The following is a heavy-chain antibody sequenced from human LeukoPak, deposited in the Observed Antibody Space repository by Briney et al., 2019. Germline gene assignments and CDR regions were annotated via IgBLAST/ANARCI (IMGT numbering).Heavy chain of an antibody. CDR2: IYYSGST. Sequence: TLSLTCTVSGGSISSGGYYWSWIRQHPGKGLEWIGYIYYSGSTYYNPSLKSRVTISVDTSKNQFSLKLSSVTAADTAAYYCARGVLLWFGESLNWFDPWGQGTLVTVSS. CDR3: ARGVLLWFGESLNWFDP. V-gene: IGHV4-31*03. D-gene: IGHD3-10*01. J-gene: IGHJ5*02. CDR1: GGSISSGGYY.